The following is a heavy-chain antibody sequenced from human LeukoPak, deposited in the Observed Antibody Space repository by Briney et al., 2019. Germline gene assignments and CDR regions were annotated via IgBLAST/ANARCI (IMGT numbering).Heavy chain of an antibody. J-gene: IGHJ4*02. V-gene: IGHV5-51*01. Sequence: GGSLQISCQGSGYSFTSYWIGGVRQLPGKGREWMGIIYPGDSDTRYTPSFQGQVTISADKSISTAYLQWSSLKASDTAMYYCARPASGYYDSSGSSPFDYWGQGTLVTVSS. D-gene: IGHD3-22*01. CDR2: IYPGDSDT. CDR3: ARPASGYYDSSGSSPFDY. CDR1: GYSFTSYW.